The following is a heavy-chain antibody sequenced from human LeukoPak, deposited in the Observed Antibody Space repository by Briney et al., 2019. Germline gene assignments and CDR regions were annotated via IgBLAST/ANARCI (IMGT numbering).Heavy chain of an antibody. Sequence: GGSLGLSCAASGFTFSSYAMSWVRQAPGEGLEWVTVISDDGNNKYFADSVKGRFTISRDNSKNTLYLQMNSLRAEDTAVYYCAKDIRYSSSWYDAFHIWGQGTMVTVSS. V-gene: IGHV3-30*18. CDR3: AKDIRYSSSWYDAFHI. J-gene: IGHJ3*02. CDR1: GFTFSSYA. CDR2: ISDDGNNK. D-gene: IGHD6-13*01.